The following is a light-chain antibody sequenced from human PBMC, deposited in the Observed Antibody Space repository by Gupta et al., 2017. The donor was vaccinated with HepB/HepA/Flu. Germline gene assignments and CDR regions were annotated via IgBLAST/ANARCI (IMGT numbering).Light chain of an antibody. V-gene: IGKV3-15*01. J-gene: IGKJ1*01. CDR2: GAS. CDR1: QSVSSN. Sequence: VMTQSPAYLSVSPGERATLSCRASQSVSSNLAWYQQKPGQAPRLLIYGASTRATGIPARFSGSGSGTEFTLTISSLQSEDFAVYYCQQYNNWPPWTFGQGTKVEIK. CDR3: QQYNNWPPWT.